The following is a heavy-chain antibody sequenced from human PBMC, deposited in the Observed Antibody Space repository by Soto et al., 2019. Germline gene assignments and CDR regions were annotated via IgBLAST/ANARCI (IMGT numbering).Heavy chain of an antibody. CDR1: GYTFISYG. V-gene: IGHV1-18*01. J-gene: IGHJ4*02. D-gene: IGHD5-18*01. Sequence: GPEVKKPGASVKVSCKASGYTFISYGISWVRQAPGQGLEWMGRISAFNGNTNYAQKVQGRVTTTTDTFTSTAYMELRSLRSDDTAVYFCAREDTAVALDYWGQGTLVSVSS. CDR2: ISAFNGNT. CDR3: AREDTAVALDY.